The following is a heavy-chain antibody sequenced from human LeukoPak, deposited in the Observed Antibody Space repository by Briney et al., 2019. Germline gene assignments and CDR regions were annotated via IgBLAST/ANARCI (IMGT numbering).Heavy chain of an antibody. D-gene: IGHD5-18*01. Sequence: SETLSLTCTVSGGSISSSSYYWGWIRQPPGKGLEWIGSIYYSGSTYYNPSLKSRVTISVDTSKNQFSLKLSSVTAADTAVYYCARVLNTAMGTHDYWGQGTLVTVSS. V-gene: IGHV4-39*07. CDR3: ARVLNTAMGTHDY. CDR2: IYYSGST. CDR1: GGSISSSSYY. J-gene: IGHJ4*02.